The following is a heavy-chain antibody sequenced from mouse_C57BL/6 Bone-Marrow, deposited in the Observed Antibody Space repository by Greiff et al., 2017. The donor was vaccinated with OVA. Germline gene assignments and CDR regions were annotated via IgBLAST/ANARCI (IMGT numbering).Heavy chain of an antibody. CDR3: ARDYGGSFDY. D-gene: IGHD1-1*02. V-gene: IGHV5-4*01. Sequence: VQLKQSGAGLVKPGGSLKLSCAASGFTFSSYAMSWVRQTPEKRLEWVATISAGGSDTYYPDNVKGRVTMSGDNSYSTPYLQMSSLKSEDTAVYYCARDYGGSFDYWGQGTTLTVSS. CDR2: ISAGGSDT. J-gene: IGHJ2*01. CDR1: GFTFSSYA.